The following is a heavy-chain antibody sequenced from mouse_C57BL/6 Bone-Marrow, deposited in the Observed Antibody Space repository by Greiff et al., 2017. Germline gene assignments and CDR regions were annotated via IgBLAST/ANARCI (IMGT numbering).Heavy chain of an antibody. CDR1: GYTFTEYT. CDR3: ARDEDSYDYDVFAY. V-gene: IGHV1-62-2*01. D-gene: IGHD2-4*01. J-gene: IGHJ3*01. Sequence: QVQLQQSGAELVKPGASVKLSCKASGYTFTEYTIHWVKQRSGQGLEWIGWFYPGSGSIKYNEKFKDKATLTVDKSSSTVYMALSRMTSEDSAVSVCARDEDSYDYDVFAYWGQGTLVTVSA. CDR2: FYPGSGSI.